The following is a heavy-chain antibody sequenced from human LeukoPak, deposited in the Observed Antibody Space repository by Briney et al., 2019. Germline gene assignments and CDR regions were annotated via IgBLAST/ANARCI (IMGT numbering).Heavy chain of an antibody. V-gene: IGHV4-34*01. CDR1: GGSFSGYY. CDR2: INHSGST. D-gene: IGHD3-3*01. Sequence: NPSETLSLTCAVYGGSFSGYYWSWIRQPPGKGPEWIGEINHSGSTNYNPSLKSRVTISVDTSKNQFSLKLSSVTAADTAVYYCARGRIGYYFLRVPLDPWGQGTLVTVSS. CDR3: ARGRIGYYFLRVPLDP. J-gene: IGHJ5*02.